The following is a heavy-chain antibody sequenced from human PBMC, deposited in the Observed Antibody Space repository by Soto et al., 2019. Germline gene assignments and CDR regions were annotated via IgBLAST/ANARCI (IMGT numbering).Heavy chain of an antibody. CDR3: ARHSGYAYFDY. CDR1: GGSISSGGYY. D-gene: IGHD5-12*01. CDR2: IYYSGST. Sequence: QVQLQESGPGLVKPSQTLSLSCTVSGGSISSGGYYWSWIRQRPGKGLEWIGYIYYSGSTYYNPSLKSRVTVSVDTSKTQFSLKLSSVTAADTAVYYCARHSGYAYFDYWGQGTLVTVSS. J-gene: IGHJ4*02. V-gene: IGHV4-31*03.